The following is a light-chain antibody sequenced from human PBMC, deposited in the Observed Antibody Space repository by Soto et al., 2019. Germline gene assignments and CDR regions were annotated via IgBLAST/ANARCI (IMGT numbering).Light chain of an antibody. V-gene: IGLV2-14*01. J-gene: IGLJ2*01. Sequence: QSVVTQPASVSGSPGQSITISCTGTSSDVGGYDYVSWYQQYPGNAPRLIIYEVSNRPSGVSNRFSGSKSGNTASLTISGLRAEDEGDYFCSSYTGTSALILFGGGTKLTVL. CDR3: SSYTGTSALIL. CDR2: EVS. CDR1: SSDVGGYDY.